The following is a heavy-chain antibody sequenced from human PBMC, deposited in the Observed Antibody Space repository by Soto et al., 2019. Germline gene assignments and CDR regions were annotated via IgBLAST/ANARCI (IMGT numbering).Heavy chain of an antibody. CDR3: ARNDYGDYRPVY. CDR1: GGSLRGYS. CDR2: IDHSGST. J-gene: IGHJ4*02. V-gene: IGHV4-34*01. D-gene: IGHD4-17*01. Sequence: SETLSLTCVVYGGSLRGYSWSWIRQPPGKGLEWIGEIDHSGSTNYNPSLMGRVTMSLDTSRKEISLKLTSMTAADTAVYYCARNDYGDYRPVYWGQGTLVTVSS.